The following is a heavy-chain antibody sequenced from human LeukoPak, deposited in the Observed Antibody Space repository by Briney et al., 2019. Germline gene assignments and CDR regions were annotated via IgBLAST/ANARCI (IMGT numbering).Heavy chain of an antibody. CDR2: ISWNGNLI. D-gene: IGHD5-24*01. V-gene: IGHV3-9*01. CDR3: AKGYRKGRWLPLDY. Sequence: TLRLSCAASGFIFYDFALHWVRHVPGKGLEWVSGISWNGNLIGYADSVKGRFTISRDNAKNSLYLQMNRLRVEDTALYYCAKGYRKGRWLPLDYWGQGTLVTVPS. CDR1: GFIFYDFA. J-gene: IGHJ4*02.